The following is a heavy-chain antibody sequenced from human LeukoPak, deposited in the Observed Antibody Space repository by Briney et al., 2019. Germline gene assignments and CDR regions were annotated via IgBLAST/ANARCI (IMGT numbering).Heavy chain of an antibody. J-gene: IGHJ3*01. CDR2: IYPCDSGT. CDR3: GMSGDRVPLQDDVFDV. Sequence: GESPKISFKVSGYSFTSYCIGWVRQMPGKGLEWVGIIYPCDSGTTYSPSFQGQVTISVDKSINTAYLQWSSLQASDTAMYYCGMSGDRVPLQDDVFDVWGQGTMVTVST. D-gene: IGHD1-26*01. CDR1: GYSFTSYC. V-gene: IGHV5-51*01.